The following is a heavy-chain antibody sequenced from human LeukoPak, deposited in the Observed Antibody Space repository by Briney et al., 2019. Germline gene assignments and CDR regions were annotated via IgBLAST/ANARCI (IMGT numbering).Heavy chain of an antibody. CDR3: ARASYYYDRTDY. CDR1: GGSISSSSYY. CDR2: IYYSGST. V-gene: IGHV4-39*07. J-gene: IGHJ4*02. Sequence: SETLSLTCTVSGGSISSSSYYWGWIRQPPGKGLEWIGSIYYSGSTYYNPSLKSRVTISVDTSKNQFSLKLSSVTAADTAVYYCARASYYYDRTDYWGQGTLVTVSS. D-gene: IGHD3-22*01.